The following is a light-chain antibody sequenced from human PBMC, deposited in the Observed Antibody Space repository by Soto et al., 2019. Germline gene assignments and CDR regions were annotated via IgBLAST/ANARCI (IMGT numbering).Light chain of an antibody. V-gene: IGKV3-11*01. CDR3: QQRSNWPLPLT. CDR1: QSVSRS. J-gene: IGKJ4*01. CDR2: DAS. Sequence: EIVLTQSPATLSLSPGERATLSCRASQSVSRSLGWYQQKPGQAPRLLIYDASNRATGIPARFIGSGSGTDFTLTISSLEPEDFAVYYCQQRSNWPLPLTFGGGTKVEIK.